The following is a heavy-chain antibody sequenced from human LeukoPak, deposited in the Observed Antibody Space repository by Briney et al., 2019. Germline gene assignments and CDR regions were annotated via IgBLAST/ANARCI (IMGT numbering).Heavy chain of an antibody. Sequence: PSETLSLTCTVSGGSISSYYWSWIRQPPGKGLEWIGYIYYSGSTNYNPSLKSRVTISVDTSKNQFSLKLSSVTAADTAVYYCARLDSETYYDFWSGHLNDAFDIWGQGTMVTVSS. J-gene: IGHJ3*02. D-gene: IGHD3-3*01. CDR3: ARLDSETYYDFWSGHLNDAFDI. CDR2: IYYSGST. V-gene: IGHV4-59*08. CDR1: GGSISSYY.